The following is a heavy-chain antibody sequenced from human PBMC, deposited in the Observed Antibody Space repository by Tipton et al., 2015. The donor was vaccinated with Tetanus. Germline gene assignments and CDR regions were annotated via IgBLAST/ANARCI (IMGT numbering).Heavy chain of an antibody. CDR2: ISHSGST. CDR1: GGSITKDY. CDR3: ARGGSYSYGPRGFDL. V-gene: IGHV4-59*01. J-gene: IGHJ2*01. D-gene: IGHD5-18*01. Sequence: TLSLTCNVSGGSITKDYWSWIRQSPGKTLEWIGYISHSGSTNYNPSLKSRVTISVDTSKNQFSLKLSSVTAADTAVYYCARGGSYSYGPRGFDLWGRGTLVTVSS.